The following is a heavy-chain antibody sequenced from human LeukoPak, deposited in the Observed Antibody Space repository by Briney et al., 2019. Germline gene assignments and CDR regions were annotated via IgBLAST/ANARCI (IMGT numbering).Heavy chain of an antibody. CDR1: GFTFSSYG. Sequence: GGSLRLSCAASGFTFSSYGMHWVRQAPGKGLEWVSSISSSSSYIYYADSVKGRFTISRDNAKNSLYLQMNSLRAEDTAVYYCARGLTRYFQHWGQGTLVTVSS. CDR2: ISSSSSYI. V-gene: IGHV3-21*01. J-gene: IGHJ1*01. CDR3: ARGLTRYFQH.